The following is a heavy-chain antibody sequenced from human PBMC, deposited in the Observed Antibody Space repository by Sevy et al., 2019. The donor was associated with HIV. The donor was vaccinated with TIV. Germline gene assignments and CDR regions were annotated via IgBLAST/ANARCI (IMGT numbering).Heavy chain of an antibody. V-gene: IGHV3-48*01. J-gene: IGHJ4*02. CDR3: ARLFSCGGDCYYLDY. CDR2: ISYTSTTI. D-gene: IGHD2-21*02. Sequence: GGSLRLSCAVSGFTFNTYNMNWVRQAPGKGLEWVSYISYTSTTIYYADSVRGRFTISRDNAKNTLYLQMNSLRVEDTAVYFCARLFSCGGDCYYLDYWGQGALVTVSS. CDR1: GFTFNTYN.